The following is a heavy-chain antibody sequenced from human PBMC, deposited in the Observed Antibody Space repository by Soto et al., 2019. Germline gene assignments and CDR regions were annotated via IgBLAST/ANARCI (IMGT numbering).Heavy chain of an antibody. J-gene: IGHJ3*02. Sequence: PGGSLRLSCAASGFTFSSYGMHWVRQAPGKGLEWVAVISYDGSNKYYADSVKGRFTISRDNSKNTLYLQMNSLRAEDTAVYYCEKDQEGVWDRGVVVDATSSFDIWGQGKMVTVS. D-gene: IGHD2-15*01. V-gene: IGHV3-30*18. CDR2: ISYDGSNK. CDR1: GFTFSSYG. CDR3: EKDQEGVWDRGVVVDATSSFDI.